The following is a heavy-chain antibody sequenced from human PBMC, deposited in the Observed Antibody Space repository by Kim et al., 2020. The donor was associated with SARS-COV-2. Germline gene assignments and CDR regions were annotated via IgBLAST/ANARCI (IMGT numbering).Heavy chain of an antibody. CDR2: ISAYNGNT. Sequence: ASVKVSCKASGYTFTSYGISWVRQAPGQGLEWMGWISAYNGNTNYAQKLQGRVTMTTDTSTSTAYMELSSLRSDDTAVYYCAREAVYCGGDCFGDAFDIWGQGTMVTVSS. D-gene: IGHD2-21*02. CDR1: GYTFTSYG. J-gene: IGHJ3*02. V-gene: IGHV1-18*01. CDR3: AREAVYCGGDCFGDAFDI.